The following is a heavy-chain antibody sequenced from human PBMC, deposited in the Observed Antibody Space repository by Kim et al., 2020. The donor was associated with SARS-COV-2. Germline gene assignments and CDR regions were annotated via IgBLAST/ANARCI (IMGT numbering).Heavy chain of an antibody. CDR3: AKPFAPGYYDNSGYYLVAHFDY. D-gene: IGHD3-22*01. Sequence: GGSLRLSCAASGFTFSSYAMSWVRQAPWKGLEWVSAISGSGGSTYYADSVKGRFTISRDNSKNTLYLQMNSLRAEDTAVYYCAKPFAPGYYDNSGYYLVAHFDYWGQGTLVPDSS. J-gene: IGHJ4*02. CDR1: GFTFSSYA. V-gene: IGHV3-23*01. CDR2: ISGSGGST.